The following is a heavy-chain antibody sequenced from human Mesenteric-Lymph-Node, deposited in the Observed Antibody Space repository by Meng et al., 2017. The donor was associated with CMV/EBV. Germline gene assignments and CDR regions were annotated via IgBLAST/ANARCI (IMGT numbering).Heavy chain of an antibody. CDR3: ARASYSSAWYFWFDP. J-gene: IGHJ5*02. CDR1: GFTFSNYW. D-gene: IGHD6-13*01. CDR2: IKQDGSEM. V-gene: IGHV3-7*01. Sequence: LTRAASGFTFSNYWMNWARQDPGKGLEWGANIKQDGSEMFYVDSVKDRFTVSRDDAKNSLYLQMSNLRADDTAVYFCARASYSSAWYFWFDPWGQGTLVTVSS.